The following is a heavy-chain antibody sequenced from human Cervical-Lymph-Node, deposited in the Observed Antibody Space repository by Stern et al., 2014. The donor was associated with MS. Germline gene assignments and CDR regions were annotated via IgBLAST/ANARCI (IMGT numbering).Heavy chain of an antibody. CDR2: MSPNAGKT. D-gene: IGHD3-3*01. V-gene: IGHV1-8*01. CDR3: TRERVAAPAFDI. Sequence: QVQLVQSGADVKKPGASVTVSCQASGYTFSSGSYEINWVRQATGQGLEWMGWMSPNAGKTAYAQKFKGRVIMTRNTSISTAYMELSSLGFEDTAVYYCTRERVAAPAFDIWGQGTMVTVSS. CDR1: GYTFSSGSYE. J-gene: IGHJ3*02.